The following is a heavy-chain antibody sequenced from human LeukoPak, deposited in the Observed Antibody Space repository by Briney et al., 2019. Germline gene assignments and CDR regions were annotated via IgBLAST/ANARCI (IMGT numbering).Heavy chain of an antibody. V-gene: IGHV3-66*01. CDR2: LYSSGYT. CDR3: AAKGNGYTGTYVFAH. Sequence: PGGSLRLSCAASGFTFSDHYMDWVRQAPGKGLEWVSVLYSSGYTKYADSVKGRFSISRDTSENTLSLQMNSLRAEDSAVYYCAAKGNGYTGTYVFAHWGRGTLVTVSS. D-gene: IGHD5-12*01. J-gene: IGHJ4*02. CDR1: GFTFSDHY.